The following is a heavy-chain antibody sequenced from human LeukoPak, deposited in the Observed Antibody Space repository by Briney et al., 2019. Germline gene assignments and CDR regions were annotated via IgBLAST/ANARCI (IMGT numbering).Heavy chain of an antibody. V-gene: IGHV3-23*01. CDR1: GFTFSSYA. CDR2: ISGSGGST. J-gene: IGHJ4*02. Sequence: GGSLRLSCAASGFTFSSYAMSWVRQAPGKGLEWVSAISGSGGSTYYADSMKGRFTISRDNSKNTLYLQMNSLRAEDTAVYYCAKVKAHYYDSSGYYSGFDYWGQGTLVTVSS. D-gene: IGHD3-22*01. CDR3: AKVKAHYYDSSGYYSGFDY.